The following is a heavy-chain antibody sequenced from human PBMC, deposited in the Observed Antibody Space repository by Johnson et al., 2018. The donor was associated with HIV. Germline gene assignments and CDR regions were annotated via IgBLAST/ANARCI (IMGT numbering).Heavy chain of an antibody. Sequence: QVQLVESGGGVVQTGRSLRLSCAASGFIFSSYAMHWVRQAPGEGLEWVAVISYDGSNKYYADSVKGRFTISRDNSKNTLYLQMNNLRVEDTAVYYCARGPGGGEDALDIWGQGTMVTVSS. V-gene: IGHV3-30*14. CDR1: GFIFSSYA. D-gene: IGHD3-16*01. CDR3: ARGPGGGEDALDI. J-gene: IGHJ3*02. CDR2: ISYDGSNK.